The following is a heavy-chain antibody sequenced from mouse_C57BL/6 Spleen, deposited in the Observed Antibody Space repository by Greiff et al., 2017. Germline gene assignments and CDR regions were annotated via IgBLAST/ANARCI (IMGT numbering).Heavy chain of an antibody. D-gene: IGHD1-1*01. V-gene: IGHV1-15*01. J-gene: IGHJ2*01. CDR2: IDPETGGT. Sequence: QVQLKQSGAELVRPGASVTLSCTASGYTFTDYEMHWVQQTPVHGLEWIGAIDPETGGTAYNQKFKGKAILTAAKSSSTAYMELRSLTSEDSAVYYCTRSTLTTVVAPYFDYWGQGTTLTVSS. CDR1: GYTFTDYE. CDR3: TRSTLTTVVAPYFDY.